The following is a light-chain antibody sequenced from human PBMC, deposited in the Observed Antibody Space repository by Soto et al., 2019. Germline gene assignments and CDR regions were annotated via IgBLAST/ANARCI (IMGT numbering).Light chain of an antibody. V-gene: IGKV3-20*01. CDR1: QAVSSIL. Sequence: EVVLTQSPGTLSLSPGERATLSCRASQAVSSILLAWYQLKPGQAPGLLIYGASSRATGIPDRFSGSGSGTDFTLTVSRLEPEDFAVYYCQQHGTSPIFGGGTKVEIK. J-gene: IGKJ4*01. CDR2: GAS. CDR3: QQHGTSPI.